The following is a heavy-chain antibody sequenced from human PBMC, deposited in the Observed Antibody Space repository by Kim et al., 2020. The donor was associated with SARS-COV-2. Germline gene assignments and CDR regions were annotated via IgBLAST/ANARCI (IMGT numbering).Heavy chain of an antibody. Sequence: SVKVSCKASGGTFSSYAISWVRQAPGQGLEWMGGIIPIFGTANYAQKFQGRVTITADESTSTAYMELSSLRSEDTAVYYCARDGGPYGSGGYYYYGMDVWGQGTTVTVSS. J-gene: IGHJ6*02. CDR2: IIPIFGTA. D-gene: IGHD3-10*01. CDR1: GGTFSSYA. V-gene: IGHV1-69*13. CDR3: ARDGGPYGSGGYYYYGMDV.